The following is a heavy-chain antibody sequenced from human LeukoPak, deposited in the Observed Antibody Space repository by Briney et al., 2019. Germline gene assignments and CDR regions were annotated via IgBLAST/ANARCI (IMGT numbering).Heavy chain of an antibody. D-gene: IGHD2-2*01. CDR3: ARGQDIVVVPYGMDV. Sequence: GGSLRLSCAASGFTVSSNYMSWVRQAPGKGLEWVSVIYSGGSTYYADSVKGRFTISRDNSKNTLYLQMNSLGAEDTAVYYCARGQDIVVVPYGMDVWGQGTTVTVSS. J-gene: IGHJ6*02. CDR1: GFTVSSNY. V-gene: IGHV3-53*05. CDR2: IYSGGST.